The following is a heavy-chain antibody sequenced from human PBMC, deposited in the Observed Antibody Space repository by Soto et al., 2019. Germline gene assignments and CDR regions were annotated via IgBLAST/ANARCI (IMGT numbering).Heavy chain of an antibody. CDR1: GDSIIRSF. CDR2: ISDSGVT. Sequence: SETLSLTCSVSGDSIIRSFWGWIRQSPGKGLQYIGYISDSGVTDYDPSLKSRVTISVDTSKNQFSLKLTSVTAADTAVYFCARLEGLATISYYFDYWGQGTLVTVSS. D-gene: IGHD3-9*01. J-gene: IGHJ4*02. CDR3: ARLEGLATISYYFDY. V-gene: IGHV4-59*08.